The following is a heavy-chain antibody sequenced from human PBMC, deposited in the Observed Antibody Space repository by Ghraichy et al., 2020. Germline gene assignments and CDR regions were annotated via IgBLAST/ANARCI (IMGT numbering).Heavy chain of an antibody. Sequence: SETLSLTCTVSGGSISSSNYYWGWIRQPPGKGLEWIGSIYYSGTTYYKPSLKSRVTISVDTSKNQFSLKLSSVTAADTAVYYCARQAVAAVGRTFDYWGQGTLVTVSS. CDR1: GGSISSSNYY. CDR2: IYYSGTT. D-gene: IGHD6-13*01. V-gene: IGHV4-39*01. J-gene: IGHJ4*02. CDR3: ARQAVAAVGRTFDY.